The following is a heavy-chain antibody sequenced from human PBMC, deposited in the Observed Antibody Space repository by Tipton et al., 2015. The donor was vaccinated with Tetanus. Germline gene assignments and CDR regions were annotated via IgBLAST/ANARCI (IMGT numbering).Heavy chain of an antibody. Sequence: QLVQSGAEVKKPGSSVKVSCKASGGTFSSYDINWVRQATGQGLEWMGWMNPNSGNTGYALKFQGRVTMTRNTSISTAYMELSRLRTEEQAVYYCARGGYLISDAFDIWGQGTMVTVSS. CDR1: GGTFSSYD. CDR2: MNPNSGNT. J-gene: IGHJ3*02. V-gene: IGHV1-8*02. D-gene: IGHD6-13*01. CDR3: ARGGYLISDAFDI.